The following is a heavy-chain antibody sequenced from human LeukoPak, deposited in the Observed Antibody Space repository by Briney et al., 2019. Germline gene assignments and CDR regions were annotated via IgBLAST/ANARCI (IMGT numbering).Heavy chain of an antibody. V-gene: IGHV3-64*01. CDR2: ISTIGGST. CDR1: GFTFSRYA. Sequence: GRSLRLSCAASGFTFSRYALHWVSQAPGKGLEYDSSISTIGGSTYSANSVKGRFTISRDNSKNTLFLQLGSLRAEDMAVYYCAVAYGGYDWEGGFDYWGQGTLVTVSS. J-gene: IGHJ4*02. D-gene: IGHD5-12*01. CDR3: AVAYGGYDWEGGFDY.